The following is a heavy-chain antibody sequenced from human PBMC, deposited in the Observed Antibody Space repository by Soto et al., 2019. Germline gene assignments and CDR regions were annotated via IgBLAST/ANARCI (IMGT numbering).Heavy chain of an antibody. CDR1: GFTFSLYS. V-gene: IGHV3-48*02. D-gene: IGHD3-10*01. J-gene: IGHJ6*01. Sequence: EMKLVESGGGLVQPGGSLRLSCAASGFTFSLYSMSWVRQAPGKGLEWVSYISRSSTGIHYADSVKGRFTISRDDVTNSMHLQMNSLRDGDTAVYYCARAVTWGLDVWGQGTTVSISS. CDR2: ISRSSTGI. CDR3: ARAVTWGLDV.